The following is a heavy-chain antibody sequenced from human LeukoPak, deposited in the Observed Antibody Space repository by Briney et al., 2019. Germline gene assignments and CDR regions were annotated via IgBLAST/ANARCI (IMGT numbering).Heavy chain of an antibody. Sequence: GSLRLSCAASGFTFSSYSMSWVRQAPGKGLEWVSSISSSGSYIHYAESVKGRFTISRDSAKNSLNLQMDSLRVEDTAVYYCAREGTIVVGDAFDLWGQGTMVTVSS. CDR1: GFTFSSYS. V-gene: IGHV3-21*01. CDR3: AREGTIVVGDAFDL. CDR2: ISSSGSYI. D-gene: IGHD2-15*01. J-gene: IGHJ3*01.